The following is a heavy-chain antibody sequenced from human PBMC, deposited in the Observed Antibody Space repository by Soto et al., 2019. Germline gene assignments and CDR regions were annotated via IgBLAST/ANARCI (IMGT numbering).Heavy chain of an antibody. CDR1: GYSFTSYW. CDR2: IYPDDSDP. J-gene: IGHJ6*02. D-gene: IGHD6-19*01. Sequence: GESLKISCKGSGYSFTSYWIGWVRQMPGKGLEGMGIIYPDDSDPRYSPSFQGQVTISADKSISNAYLQWSSLKTSDTARYYRAIHVPPRSSGWFVNKYSYGMDVWGQGTTVTVS. CDR3: AIHVPPRSSGWFVNKYSYGMDV. V-gene: IGHV5-51*01.